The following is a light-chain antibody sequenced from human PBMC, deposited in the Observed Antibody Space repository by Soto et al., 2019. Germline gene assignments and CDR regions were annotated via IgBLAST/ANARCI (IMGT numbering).Light chain of an antibody. CDR1: QSISKY. Sequence: DIQMTQSPSSLSASVGDRVTLTCRASQSISKYLNWYQQKPGEAPILLIYDASTLQSGVPSRFSGAVSGTDFTLTITNLQPEDFATYFCQQSYSTPWTFGLGTKV. CDR2: DAS. CDR3: QQSYSTPWT. J-gene: IGKJ1*01. V-gene: IGKV1-39*01.